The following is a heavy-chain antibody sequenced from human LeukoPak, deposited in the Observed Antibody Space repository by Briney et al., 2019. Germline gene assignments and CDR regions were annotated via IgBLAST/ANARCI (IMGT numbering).Heavy chain of an antibody. CDR1: GITLSDHY. D-gene: IGHD3-10*01. CDR2: INDVSGDR. Sequence: GGTLRLSCAASGITLSDHYMDWVRQAPGKGLEGVSYINDVSGDRHYADSVRGRFTISRDNSKNNLYLQIDSLRAEDTAVYYCARRGIVLRGVFLIGLHKQAYYFYYWGLGTLVTVSS. J-gene: IGHJ4*02. CDR3: ARRGIVLRGVFLIGLHKQAYYFYY. V-gene: IGHV3-11*03.